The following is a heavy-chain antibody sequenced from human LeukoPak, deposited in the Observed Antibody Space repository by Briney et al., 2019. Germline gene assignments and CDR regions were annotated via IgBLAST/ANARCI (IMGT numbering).Heavy chain of an antibody. D-gene: IGHD1-26*01. CDR3: ARLIVEEVVADNLFDY. Sequence: GASVKVSCKASGGTFSSYAISWVRQAPGQGLEWMGGIIPIFGTANYAQKFQGRVTITTDESTSTAYMELSSLRSEDTAVCYCARLIVEEVVADNLFDYWGQGTLVTVSS. J-gene: IGHJ4*02. V-gene: IGHV1-69*05. CDR1: GGTFSSYA. CDR2: IIPIFGTA.